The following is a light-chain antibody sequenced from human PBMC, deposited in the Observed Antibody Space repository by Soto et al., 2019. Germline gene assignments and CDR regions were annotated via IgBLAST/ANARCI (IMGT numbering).Light chain of an antibody. V-gene: IGLV3-21*02. CDR3: QVWDTTINHVL. J-gene: IGLJ2*01. Sequence: SYELTKPPSVSVAPGQTARITCGGNRIGTESVHWYQQKPGQAPVLVVYDDSDRPSGIPERFSGSTSGNTATLTLSRVEAGDEADYYCQVWDTTINHVLFGGGTKLTVL. CDR2: DDS. CDR1: RIGTES.